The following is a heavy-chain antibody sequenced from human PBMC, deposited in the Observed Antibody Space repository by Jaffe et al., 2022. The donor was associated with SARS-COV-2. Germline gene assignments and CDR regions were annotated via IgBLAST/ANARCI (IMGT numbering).Heavy chain of an antibody. CDR3: ARDPGGAARFFDY. Sequence: EVQLVESGGGLVKPGGSLRLSCAASGFTFSSYSMNWVRQAPGKGLEWVSSISSSSSYIYYADSVKGRFTISRDNAKNSLYLQMNSLRAEDTAVYYCARDPGGAARFFDYWGQGTLVTVSS. J-gene: IGHJ4*02. V-gene: IGHV3-21*01. CDR1: GFTFSSYS. D-gene: IGHD6-6*01. CDR2: ISSSSSYI.